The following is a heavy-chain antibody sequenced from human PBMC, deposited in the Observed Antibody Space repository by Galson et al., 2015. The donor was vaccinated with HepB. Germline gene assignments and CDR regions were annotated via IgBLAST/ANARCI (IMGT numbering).Heavy chain of an antibody. V-gene: IGHV3-74*01. Sequence: SLRLSCAASGFTFNTYWIHWVRQAPGKGLVWVSRINSDGRSTNYADSVKGRFTISRDNAKNTLYLRMNSLRAEDTAVYYCARDRSYGLDVWGQGTTVTVSS. D-gene: IGHD3-10*01. CDR1: GFTFNTYW. CDR3: ARDRSYGLDV. CDR2: INSDGRST. J-gene: IGHJ6*02.